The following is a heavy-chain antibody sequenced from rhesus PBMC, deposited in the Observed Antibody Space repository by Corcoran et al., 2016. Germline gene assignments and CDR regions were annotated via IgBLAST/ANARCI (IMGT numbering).Heavy chain of an antibody. CDR1: GGSISSSY. CDR2: IYGSGSSP. CDR3: ARGDTAGTVFDY. V-gene: IGHV4-169*01. Sequence: QVQLQESGPGLVKPSETLSVTCAVSGGSISSSYWSWIRQAPGKGLEWIGYIYGSGSSPNYNPSLQSRVTLSVDTSKTHLSLKLSSVTTADTAVYYCARGDTAGTVFDYWGQGVLVTVSS. J-gene: IGHJ4*01. D-gene: IGHD5-42*01.